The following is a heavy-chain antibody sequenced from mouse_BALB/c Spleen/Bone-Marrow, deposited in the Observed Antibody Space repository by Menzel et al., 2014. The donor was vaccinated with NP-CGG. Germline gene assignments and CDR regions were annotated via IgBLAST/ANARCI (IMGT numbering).Heavy chain of an antibody. D-gene: IGHD4-1*01. V-gene: IGHV14-3*02. J-gene: IGHJ4*01. Sequence: VQLQQSGAELVKLGASVKLSCTASGFNIKDTYMHWVKQRPEQGLEWIGRIDPANGNTKYDPKFQGKATITADTSSNTAYLQLGSLTSEDTAVYYCARWEYYAMDYWGQGTSVTVSS. CDR1: GFNIKDTY. CDR3: ARWEYYAMDY. CDR2: IDPANGNT.